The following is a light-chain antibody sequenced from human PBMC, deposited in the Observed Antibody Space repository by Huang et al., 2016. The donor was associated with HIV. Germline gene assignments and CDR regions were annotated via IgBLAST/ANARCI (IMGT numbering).Light chain of an antibody. J-gene: IGKJ1*01. CDR1: QSVSSDY. V-gene: IGKV3D-20*01. CDR3: QQYGSAPVT. CDR2: DAS. Sequence: EIVLTQSPVTLSLAPGERVTLSCGASQSVSSDYLAWYQKRPGRAPRLLIYDASIRATGVPDRFSGSGSGTDFTLSISSLEPEDFAVYYCQQYGSAPVTFGHGTRLEI.